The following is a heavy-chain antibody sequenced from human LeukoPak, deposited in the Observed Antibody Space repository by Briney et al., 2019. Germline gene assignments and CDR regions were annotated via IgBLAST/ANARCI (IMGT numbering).Heavy chain of an antibody. CDR3: ARHVRDYSTWSGDYYYYMDV. D-gene: IGHD4-11*01. J-gene: IGHJ6*03. Sequence: SQTLSLTCTVSGGSISSGGYYWSWIRQHPGKGLEWIGYIYYSGSTYYNPSLKSRVTISVDTSKNQFSLKLSSVTAADTAVYYCARHVRDYSTWSGDYYYYMDVWGKGTTVTVSS. CDR2: IYYSGST. V-gene: IGHV4-31*03. CDR1: GGSISSGGYY.